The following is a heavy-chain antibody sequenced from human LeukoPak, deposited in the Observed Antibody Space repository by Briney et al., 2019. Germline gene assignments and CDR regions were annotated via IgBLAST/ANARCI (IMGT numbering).Heavy chain of an antibody. CDR1: GLTFSSYP. CDR2: IGGSDGTT. Sequence: GGSLRLSCVASGLTFSSYPMNWVRLAPGKGLEWVSAIGGSDGTTYYADSVKGRFTISRDNSKDTPYLQMNSLRAEDTAVYYCAKRDSSGSYPYYFDYWGQGTLVTVSS. D-gene: IGHD3-22*01. V-gene: IGHV3-23*01. CDR3: AKRDSSGSYPYYFDY. J-gene: IGHJ4*02.